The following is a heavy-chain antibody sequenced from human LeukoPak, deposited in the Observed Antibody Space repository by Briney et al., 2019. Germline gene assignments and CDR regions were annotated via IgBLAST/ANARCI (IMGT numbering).Heavy chain of an antibody. D-gene: IGHD6-19*01. CDR1: GGSISSGSYY. Sequence: PSETLSLTCTVSGGSISSGSYYWGWIRQPPGKGLEWIGSISYSGYTYYNPSLKSRVTMSVDTSKNQFSLTLSSVTAADTAVYYCARSIAVAGTDFDYWGQGTLVTVSS. CDR3: ARSIAVAGTDFDY. CDR2: ISYSGYT. J-gene: IGHJ4*02. V-gene: IGHV4-39*01.